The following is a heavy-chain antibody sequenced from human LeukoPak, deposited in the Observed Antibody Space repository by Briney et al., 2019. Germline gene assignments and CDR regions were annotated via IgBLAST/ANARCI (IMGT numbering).Heavy chain of an antibody. D-gene: IGHD6-19*01. Sequence: GGSLRLSCAASGFTFSSYSMNWVRQAPGKGLEWVSSISSSSSYIYYADSVEGRFTISRDNAKNSLYLQMNSLRAEDTAVYYCARDIAVAGDDYWGQGTLVTVSS. CDR2: ISSSSSYI. CDR1: GFTFSSYS. CDR3: ARDIAVAGDDY. J-gene: IGHJ4*02. V-gene: IGHV3-21*01.